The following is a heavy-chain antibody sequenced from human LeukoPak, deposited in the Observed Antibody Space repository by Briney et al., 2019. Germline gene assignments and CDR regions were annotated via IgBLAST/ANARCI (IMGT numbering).Heavy chain of an antibody. D-gene: IGHD3-10*01. Sequence: GGSLRLSCAASGFTVSSNYMTRVRQAPGKGLEWVSVIYSGGSTYYADSVKGRFTISRDDSKNTLHLQMNSLRAEDTAVYYCARDTGSGSGSYGHWGQGTLVTVSS. CDR3: ARDTGSGSGSYGH. CDR2: IYSGGST. J-gene: IGHJ4*02. CDR1: GFTVSSNY. V-gene: IGHV3-66*01.